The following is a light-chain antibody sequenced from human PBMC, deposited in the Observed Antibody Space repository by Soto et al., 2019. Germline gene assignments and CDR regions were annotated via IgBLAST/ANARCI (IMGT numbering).Light chain of an antibody. CDR3: QQYGSSPWT. CDR1: QTIRSNY. J-gene: IGKJ1*01. Sequence: ETVLTQSPGTLSLSPGERATLSCRASQTIRSNYLAWYRQTPGQAPRLLIYGASNRATGIADRFSGSGSGTDFTLIISRLEPEDFALYYCQQYGSSPWTFGQGTKV. V-gene: IGKV3-20*01. CDR2: GAS.